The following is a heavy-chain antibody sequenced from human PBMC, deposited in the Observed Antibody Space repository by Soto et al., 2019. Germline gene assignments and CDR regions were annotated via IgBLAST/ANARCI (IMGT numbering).Heavy chain of an antibody. CDR3: ARDQTTHWDLRPHAY. CDR1: GYAFTSYG. J-gene: IGHJ1*01. CDR2: ISAYNGNT. D-gene: IGHD1-26*01. V-gene: IGHV1-18*01. Sequence: ASVKVSCKASGYAFTSYGISWGRQAPGQGLEWMGWISAYNGNTNYARKLQGRVTMTTDTSTSTAYMELRSLGSDDTAVYYCARDQTTHWDLRPHAYSGQGTPVSGSS.